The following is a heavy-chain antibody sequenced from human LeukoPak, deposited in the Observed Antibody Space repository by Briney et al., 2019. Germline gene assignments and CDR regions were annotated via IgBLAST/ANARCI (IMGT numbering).Heavy chain of an antibody. V-gene: IGHV1-2*02. J-gene: IGHJ4*02. CDR1: GYTFTGYY. CDR3: ARDLITLQYITGKGESFDY. D-gene: IGHD1-20*01. CDR2: INPNSGGT. Sequence: GASVKVSCKASGYTFTGYYMHWVRQAPGQGLEWMGWINPNSGGTNYAQKFQGRVTMTRDTSISTAYMELSRLRSDDTAVYYCARDLITLQYITGKGESFDYWGQGTLVTVSS.